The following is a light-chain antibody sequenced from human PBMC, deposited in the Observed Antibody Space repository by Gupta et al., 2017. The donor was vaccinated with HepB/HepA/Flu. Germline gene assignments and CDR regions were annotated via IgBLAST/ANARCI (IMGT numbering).Light chain of an antibody. CDR1: SSNIGSNY. Sequence: QSVLTQPPSASGTPGQRVTISCSGSSSNIGSNYVYWYQQFPGTAPKLLIYSDNQRPSGVPDRFSGSKSGTSASLAISGLRSEDEADYYCAAWDASLRGGVFGGGTKLTVL. CDR2: SDN. V-gene: IGLV1-47*02. J-gene: IGLJ2*01. CDR3: AAWDASLRGGV.